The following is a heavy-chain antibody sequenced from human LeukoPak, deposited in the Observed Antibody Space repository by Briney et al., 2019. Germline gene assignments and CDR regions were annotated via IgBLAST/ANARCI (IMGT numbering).Heavy chain of an antibody. J-gene: IGHJ5*02. CDR3: ARAAQPGFDP. D-gene: IGHD1-14*01. V-gene: IGHV3-7*01. CDR2: INLDGSEK. CDR1: GFTFRSHW. Sequence: QPGGSLRLSCVASGFTFRSHWMSWVRQAPGKGLEWVANINLDGSEKYYVDSVMGRFTVSRDNAENSLYLQMNSLRAEDTAVYHCARAAQPGFDPWGQGTLVIVSS.